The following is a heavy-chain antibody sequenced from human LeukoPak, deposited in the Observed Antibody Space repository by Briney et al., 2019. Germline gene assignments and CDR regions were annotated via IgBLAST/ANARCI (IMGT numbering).Heavy chain of an antibody. CDR1: GGSISSYY. D-gene: IGHD5-24*01. CDR3: ASHRDGSDYYYGMDV. CDR2: IYYSGST. V-gene: IGHV4-59*08. J-gene: IGHJ6*02. Sequence: SETLSLTCTVSGGSISSYYWSWIRQPPGKGLEWIGYIYYSGSTNYNPSLKSRVTISVDTSKNQFSLKLSSVTAADTAVYYCASHRDGSDYYYGMDVWGQGTTVTVSS.